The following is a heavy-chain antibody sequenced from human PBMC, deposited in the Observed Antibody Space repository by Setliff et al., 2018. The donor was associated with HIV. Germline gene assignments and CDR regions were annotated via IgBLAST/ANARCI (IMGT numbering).Heavy chain of an antibody. V-gene: IGHV1-69*13. J-gene: IGHJ4*02. CDR3: ARALYTNLAHFDY. CDR2: IIPISGTA. Sequence: SVKVSCKASGGNFKNYILAWVRQAPGQGLEWMGGIIPISGTANYAQKFQGRVTITADESTNTAFMELTSLRSEDTAVYYCARALYTNLAHFDYLGQGTLVTISS. D-gene: IGHD4-4*01. CDR1: GGNFKNYI.